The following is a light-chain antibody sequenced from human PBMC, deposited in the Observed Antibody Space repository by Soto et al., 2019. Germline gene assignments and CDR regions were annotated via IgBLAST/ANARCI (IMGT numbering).Light chain of an antibody. J-gene: IGKJ5*01. CDR1: QSISSW. Sequence: IHMTQSPSTLSASVGDRVPITCRASQSISSWLAWYQQKPGKAPKLLIYKASSLESGVPSRFSGSGSGTDFTLTISSLQPEDFATYYCQQANSFPITFGQGTRLEIK. V-gene: IGKV1-5*03. CDR2: KAS. CDR3: QQANSFPIT.